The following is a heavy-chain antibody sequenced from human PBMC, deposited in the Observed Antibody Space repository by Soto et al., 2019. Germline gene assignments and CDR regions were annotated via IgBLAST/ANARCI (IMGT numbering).Heavy chain of an antibody. CDR3: AKDGGYSSGRYGA. J-gene: IGHJ5*02. CDR1: GFTFDDYA. Sequence: EVQLVESGGGLVQPGRSLRLSCAASGFTFDDYAMYWVRQAPGKGLEWVSGISWNSGSIGYADSVKGRFTISRDNAKNSLYLQMNSLRAEDTALYYCAKDGGYSSGRYGAWGQGTLVTVSS. V-gene: IGHV3-9*01. D-gene: IGHD6-19*01. CDR2: ISWNSGSI.